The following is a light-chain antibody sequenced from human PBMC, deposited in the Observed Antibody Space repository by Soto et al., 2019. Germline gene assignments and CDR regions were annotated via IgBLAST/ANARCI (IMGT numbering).Light chain of an antibody. J-gene: IGKJ1*01. Sequence: DIQMTQSPSSLSASVGDRVTITCRASQSISYYLNWYQQKPGKAPKLLIYAASTLQSGVPSRFSGSGSGTDFTLTISSLQPEDFATYYWQQSYSTLWTFGQGTKVESK. CDR1: QSISYY. CDR3: QQSYSTLWT. CDR2: AAS. V-gene: IGKV1-39*01.